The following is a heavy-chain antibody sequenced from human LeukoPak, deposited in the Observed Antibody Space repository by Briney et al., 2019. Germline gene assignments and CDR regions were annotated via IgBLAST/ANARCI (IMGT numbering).Heavy chain of an antibody. J-gene: IGHJ4*02. CDR1: GYTFTTYG. D-gene: IGHD5-18*01. CDR3: ARGGSVDTPMSNWEWWY. CDR2: ISTYNGDT. V-gene: IGHV1-18*01. Sequence: ASVKVSCKASGYTFTTYGISWLRQAPGQGLEWMGWISTYNGDTNYAQKFQGRVTLTTDTSTSTVYMELRSLISDDTAVYYCARGGSVDTPMSNWEWWYWGQGTLVTVSS.